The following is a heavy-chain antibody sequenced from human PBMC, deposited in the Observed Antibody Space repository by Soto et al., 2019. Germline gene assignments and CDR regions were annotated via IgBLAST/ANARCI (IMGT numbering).Heavy chain of an antibody. CDR2: ISAYNGNT. J-gene: IGHJ4*02. D-gene: IGHD6-13*01. CDR1: GYTFTSYG. V-gene: IGHV1-18*01. Sequence: QVQLVQSEAEVKKPGASVKVSCKASGYTFTSYGISWVRQAPGQGLEWMGWISAYNGNTKYAQKFQGRVTMTTDTITSTAYMEVRSLRSDDTAVYYCARDAAAGLNDYWGQGTLVTVSS. CDR3: ARDAAAGLNDY.